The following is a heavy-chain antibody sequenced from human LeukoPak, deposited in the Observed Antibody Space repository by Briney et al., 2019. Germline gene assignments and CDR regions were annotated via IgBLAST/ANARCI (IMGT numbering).Heavy chain of an antibody. CDR2: IKSKIDGGTT. D-gene: IGHD3-22*01. V-gene: IGHV3-15*01. Sequence: GGSLRLSCAASGFTFSNTWMSWVRQAPGKGLEWVGRIKSKIDGGTTDYAAPVKGRFTISRDDSKNTLYLQMNSLKTEDTAVYYCATDGYYFDSSGSPSNCWGQGTLVTVSS. CDR3: ATDGYYFDSSGSPSNC. J-gene: IGHJ4*02. CDR1: GFTFSNTW.